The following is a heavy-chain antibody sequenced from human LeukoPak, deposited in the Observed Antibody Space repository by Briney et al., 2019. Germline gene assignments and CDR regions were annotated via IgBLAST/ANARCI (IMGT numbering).Heavy chain of an antibody. J-gene: IGHJ1*01. CDR1: GFTFSSYA. V-gene: IGHV3-23*01. D-gene: IGHD2-2*01. Sequence: GGSLRLSCAAYGFTFSSYAMSWVRQAPGEGLNWVSSMSGSGDTTYYADSVKGRFTISRDNSKNTLYLQLNSLRAEDTAVYYCARAAVVVPAAIFYFQHWGQGTLVTVSS. CDR2: MSGSGDTT. CDR3: ARAAVVVPAAIFYFQH.